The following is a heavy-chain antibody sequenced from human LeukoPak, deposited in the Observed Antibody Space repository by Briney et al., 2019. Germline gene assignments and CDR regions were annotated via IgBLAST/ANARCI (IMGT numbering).Heavy chain of an antibody. Sequence: GGSLRLSCAASGFTFSSYEMNWVRQAPGKGLEWVSYISSSGSTIYYADSVKGRFTISRDNAKNSLYLQMNSLRAEDTAVYYCARGRLRWYQPADFDYWGQGTLVTVSS. D-gene: IGHD2-15*01. CDR2: ISSSGSTI. V-gene: IGHV3-48*03. CDR3: ARGRLRWYQPADFDY. J-gene: IGHJ4*02. CDR1: GFTFSSYE.